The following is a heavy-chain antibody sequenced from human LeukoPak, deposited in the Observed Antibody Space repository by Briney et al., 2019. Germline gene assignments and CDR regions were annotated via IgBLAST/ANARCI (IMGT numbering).Heavy chain of an antibody. D-gene: IGHD1-1*01. CDR3: ARAGVNWNDEGRTWWFDP. CDR1: GGSISNGGYY. V-gene: IGHV4-31*03. CDR2: IYYSGST. J-gene: IGHJ5*02. Sequence: TSETLSLTCSVSGGSISNGGYYWSWIRQHPGKGLEWIGDIYYSGSTYYNPSLKSRITISVDTSKNQFSLKLSSVTAADTAVYYCARAGVNWNDEGRTWWFDPWGQGTLVTVSS.